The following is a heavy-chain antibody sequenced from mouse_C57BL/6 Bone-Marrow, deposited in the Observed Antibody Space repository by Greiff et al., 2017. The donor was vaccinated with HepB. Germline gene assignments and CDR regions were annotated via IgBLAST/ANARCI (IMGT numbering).Heavy chain of an antibody. CDR2: IYPRSGNT. D-gene: IGHD2-3*01. Sequence: VQLQQSGAELARPGASVKLSCKASGYTFTSYGISWVKQSTGQGLEWIGEIYPRSGNTYYNEKFKGKATLTADKSSSTAYMELRSLTSEDSAVYFCARWTWDGYYGRFAYWGQGTLVTVSA. CDR1: GYTFTSYG. CDR3: ARWTWDGYYGRFAY. V-gene: IGHV1-81*01. J-gene: IGHJ3*01.